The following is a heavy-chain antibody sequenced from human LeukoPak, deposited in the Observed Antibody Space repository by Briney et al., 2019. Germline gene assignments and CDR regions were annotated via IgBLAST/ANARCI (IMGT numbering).Heavy chain of an antibody. J-gene: IGHJ4*02. V-gene: IGHV3-74*01. CDR1: GFPFSNYW. D-gene: IGHD6-13*01. CDR3: ARGYYSSSRFDS. CDR2: VNSDGSTT. Sequence: GGSLRLSCAASGFPFSNYWMHWVREAPGKGLVWVSRVNSDGSTTNYADSVKGRFTISRDNAENTLYMRMNSLRPEDTAVYYCARGYYSSSRFDSWGQGTLVTVSS.